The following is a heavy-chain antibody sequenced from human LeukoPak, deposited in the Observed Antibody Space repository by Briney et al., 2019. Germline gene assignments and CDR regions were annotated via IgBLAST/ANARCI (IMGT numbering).Heavy chain of an antibody. CDR2: IYYSGST. CDR1: GGSISSSSYY. CDR3: ARDLKGQLVRNYYYYYYMDV. V-gene: IGHV4-39*07. J-gene: IGHJ6*03. D-gene: IGHD6-13*01. Sequence: SETLSLTCTVSGGSISSSSYYWGWIRQPPGKGLEWIGSIYYSGSTYYNPSLKSRVTISVDTSKNQFSLKLSSVTAADTAVYYCARDLKGQLVRNYYYYYYMDVWGKGTTVTVSS.